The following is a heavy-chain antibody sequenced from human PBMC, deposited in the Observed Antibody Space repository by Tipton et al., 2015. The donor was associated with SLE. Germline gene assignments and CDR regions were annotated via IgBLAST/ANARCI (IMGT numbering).Heavy chain of an antibody. D-gene: IGHD4-17*01. V-gene: IGHV4-59*11. Sequence: TLSLTCTVSGGSISRHYWSWLRQPPGKGLEWIGNIYYSGSTNYNSPLKSRVTISLDTSKNRFSLNLNSVTAAGTAVYYCARESATSGDFDYWGQGTLVTVSS. CDR3: ARESATSGDFDY. CDR2: IYYSGST. J-gene: IGHJ4*02. CDR1: GGSISRHY.